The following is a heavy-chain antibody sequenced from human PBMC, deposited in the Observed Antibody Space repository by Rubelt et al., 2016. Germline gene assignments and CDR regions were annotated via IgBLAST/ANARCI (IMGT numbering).Heavy chain of an antibody. J-gene: IGHJ3*02. D-gene: IGHD6-19*01. CDR3: ARVGQRYSSARNAFDI. CDR2: ISGSGGST. V-gene: IGHV3-23*01. CDR1: GFTFNDYW. Sequence: EVQLLESGGGSVQPGGSLRLSCAASGFTFNDYWMHWARQAPGKGLEWVSAISGSGGSTYYADSVKGRFTISRDNSKNTLYLQMNSLRAEDTAVYYCARVGQRYSSARNAFDIWGQGTMVTVSS.